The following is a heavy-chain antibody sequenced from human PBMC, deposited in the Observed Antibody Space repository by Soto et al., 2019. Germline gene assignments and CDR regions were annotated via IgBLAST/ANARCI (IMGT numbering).Heavy chain of an antibody. CDR1: GGSISSYY. D-gene: IGHD4-17*01. Sequence: TSETLSLTCTVSGGSISSYYWSWIRQPPGKGLEWIGYIYYSGSTYYNPSLKSRVTISVDTSKNQFSLKLSSVTAADTAVYYCARDPDYGLDPWGQGTLVTVSS. V-gene: IGHV4-59*12. CDR3: ARDPDYGLDP. J-gene: IGHJ5*02. CDR2: IYYSGST.